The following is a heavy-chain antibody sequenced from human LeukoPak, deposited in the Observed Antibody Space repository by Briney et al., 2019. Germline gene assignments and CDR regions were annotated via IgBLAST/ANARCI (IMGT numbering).Heavy chain of an antibody. V-gene: IGHV3-23*01. D-gene: IGHD3-22*01. CDR3: AKGGSITVMVVTPDAFDI. J-gene: IGHJ3*02. CDR2: ISGSGGST. Sequence: GGSLRLSCAASGFTFSTYAMNWVRQAPGKGLEWVSGISGSGGSTYYADPVKGRFTISRDNSKNTVYLQMNSLRGDDTAVYYCAKGGSITVMVVTPDAFDIWGQGTMVTVSS. CDR1: GFTFSTYA.